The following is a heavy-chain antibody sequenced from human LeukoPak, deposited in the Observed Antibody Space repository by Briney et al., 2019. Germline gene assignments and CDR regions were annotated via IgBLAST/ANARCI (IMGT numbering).Heavy chain of an antibody. J-gene: IGHJ6*02. CDR2: ISWNSGSI. Sequence: GGSLRLSCAASGFTFDDYAMHWVRQAPGKGLEWVSGISWNSGSIGYADSVKGRFTISRDNAKNSLYLQMNSLRAGDTALYYCAKAVGEAYYYGMDVWGQGTTVTVSS. D-gene: IGHD3-10*01. V-gene: IGHV3-9*01. CDR3: AKAVGEAYYYGMDV. CDR1: GFTFDDYA.